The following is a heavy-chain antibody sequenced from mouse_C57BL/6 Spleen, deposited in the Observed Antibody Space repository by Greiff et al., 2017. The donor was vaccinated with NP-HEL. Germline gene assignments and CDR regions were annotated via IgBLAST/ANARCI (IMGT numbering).Heavy chain of an antibody. CDR1: GYAFSSSW. CDR3: ARNDYAVDYFDY. J-gene: IGHJ2*01. Sequence: QVQLQQSGPELVKPGASVKISCKASGYAFSSSWMNWVKQRPGTGLEWIGRIYPGDGDTNYNGKFKGKATLTADKSSSTAYMQLSSLTSEDSAVYYCARNDYAVDYFDYWGQGTTLTVSS. D-gene: IGHD6-5*01. V-gene: IGHV1-82*01. CDR2: IYPGDGDT.